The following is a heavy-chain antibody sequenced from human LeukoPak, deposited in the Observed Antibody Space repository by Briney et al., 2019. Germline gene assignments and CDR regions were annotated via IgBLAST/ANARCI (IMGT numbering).Heavy chain of an antibody. Sequence: SETLSLTGTVSGDPISSYYWIWIRQPPGKGLEWSGDIYYSGSTNDNPSLKSRVTISVDTSRNHCSLKLSPVTAAGTAVYYWPRDLSYCDAFDVWGQGTTVTVSS. J-gene: IGHJ3*01. CDR3: PRDLSYCDAFDV. CDR1: GDPISSYY. V-gene: IGHV4-59*01. CDR2: IYYSGST. D-gene: IGHD1-26*01.